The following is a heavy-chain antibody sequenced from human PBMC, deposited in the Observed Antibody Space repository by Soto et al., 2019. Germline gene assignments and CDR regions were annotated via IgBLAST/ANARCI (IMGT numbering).Heavy chain of an antibody. CDR3: ARAGTGMVQLDY. V-gene: IGHV4-59*01. Sequence: SETLSLTCTVSGVSISSYFWSWIRQPPGKGLEWIGYIYYSGSTNYNPSLKSRVTISVDTSKNQFSLKLTSVTAADTAVYYCARAGTGMVQLDYWGQGTLVTVSS. CDR2: IYYSGST. D-gene: IGHD5-18*01. J-gene: IGHJ4*02. CDR1: GVSISSYF.